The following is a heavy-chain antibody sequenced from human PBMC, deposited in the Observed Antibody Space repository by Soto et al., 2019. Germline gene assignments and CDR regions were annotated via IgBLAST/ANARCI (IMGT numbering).Heavy chain of an antibody. V-gene: IGHV3-30-3*01. D-gene: IGHD5-18*01. J-gene: IGHJ4*02. CDR1: GFTFSSYA. CDR2: ISYDRSSK. Sequence: QVQLVESGGGVVQPGRSLRLSCAASGFTFSSYAMHWVRQAPGKGLEWVAVISYDRSSKYYADSVKGRFTISRDNSKNTLYLQMNSLRAEDTAVYYCASQEGYRSSIGAFDYWGQGTLVTVSS. CDR3: ASQEGYRSSIGAFDY.